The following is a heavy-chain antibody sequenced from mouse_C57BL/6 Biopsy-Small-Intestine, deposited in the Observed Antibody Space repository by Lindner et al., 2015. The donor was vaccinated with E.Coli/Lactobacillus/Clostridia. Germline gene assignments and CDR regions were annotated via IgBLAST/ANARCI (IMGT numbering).Heavy chain of an antibody. J-gene: IGHJ2*01. CDR2: INPGSGGT. CDR3: AREGNGGDY. Sequence: VQLQESGAELVRPGTSVKVSCKASGYAFTNYLIEWVKQRPGQGLEWIGVINPGSGGTNYNEKFKGKATLTADKSSSTAYMQLSSLTSEDSAVYFCAREGNGGDYWGQGTTLTVSS. CDR1: GYAFTNYL. V-gene: IGHV1-54*01. D-gene: IGHD2-1*01.